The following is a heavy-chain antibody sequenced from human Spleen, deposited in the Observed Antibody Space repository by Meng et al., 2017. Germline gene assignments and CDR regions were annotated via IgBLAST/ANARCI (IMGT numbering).Heavy chain of an antibody. CDR1: GGSISSSSYY. Sequence: GSLRLSCTVSGGSISSSSYYWGWIRQPPGKGLEWIGSIYYSGSTYYNPSLKSRVTISVDTSKNQFSLKLSSVTAADTAVYYCAVANDSSGYYYDEGAFSPHYFDYWGQGTLVTVSS. D-gene: IGHD3-22*01. J-gene: IGHJ4*02. CDR2: IYYSGST. CDR3: AVANDSSGYYYDEGAFSPHYFDY. V-gene: IGHV4-39*07.